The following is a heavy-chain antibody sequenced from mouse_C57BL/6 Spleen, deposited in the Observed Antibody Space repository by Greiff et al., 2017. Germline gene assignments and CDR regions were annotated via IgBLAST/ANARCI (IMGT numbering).Heavy chain of an antibody. Sequence: VQLQQSGPELVKPGASVKISCKASGYAFSSSWMNWVKQRPGKGLEWIGRIYPGDGDTNYNGKFKGKATLTADKSSSTAYMQLSSLTSEDSAVYFCARSTYWDFEVWGTGTTVTVAS. CDR2: IYPGDGDT. V-gene: IGHV1-82*01. J-gene: IGHJ1*03. CDR1: GYAFSSSW. CDR3: ARSTYWDFEV.